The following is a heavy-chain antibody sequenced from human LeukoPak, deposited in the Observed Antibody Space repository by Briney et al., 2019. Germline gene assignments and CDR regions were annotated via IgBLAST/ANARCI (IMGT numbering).Heavy chain of an antibody. V-gene: IGHV3-21*01. CDR1: GFTFSSYS. CDR2: ISSSSSYI. D-gene: IGHD2-2*01. Sequence: GGSLRLSCAASGFTFSSYSMNWVRQAPGKGLEWVSSISSSSSYIYYADSVKGRFTISRDNAKNSLYLQMNSLRAEDTAVYYCARLAVPAARTNWFDPWGQGTLVTVSS. J-gene: IGHJ5*02. CDR3: ARLAVPAARTNWFDP.